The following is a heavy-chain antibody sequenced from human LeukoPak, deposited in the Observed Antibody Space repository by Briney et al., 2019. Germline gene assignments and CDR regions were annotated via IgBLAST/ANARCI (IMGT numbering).Heavy chain of an antibody. V-gene: IGHV1-69*05. CDR3: ARXHYCSXXXXXXWFXP. Sequence: SVKVSCKASGGTFSSYAISWVRQAPGQGLEWMGGXXPIFGTANYAXXFQGRVTITTDESTSTAYMELSSLRSEDTAVYYCARXHYCSXXXXXXWFXPWGQGTLVTVSS. CDR1: GGTFSSYA. J-gene: IGHJ5*02. D-gene: IGHD2-2*01. CDR2: XXPIFGTA.